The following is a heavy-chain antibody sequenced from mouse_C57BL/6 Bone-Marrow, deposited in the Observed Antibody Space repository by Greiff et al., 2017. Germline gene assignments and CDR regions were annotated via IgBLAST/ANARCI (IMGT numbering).Heavy chain of an antibody. CDR3: TRVYYYASSYYFDY. CDR1: GFTFSSSA. J-gene: IGHJ2*01. V-gene: IGHV5-9-1*02. CDR2: ISSGGDYT. D-gene: IGHD1-1*01. Sequence: EVMLVESGEGLVKPGGSLKLSCAASGFTFSSSAMSWVRQTPEKRLEWVAYISSGGDYTYYADTVKGRVTISRDNARNTLYLQMSSLNSEDTAMYYCTRVYYYASSYYFDYWGQGTTLTVSS.